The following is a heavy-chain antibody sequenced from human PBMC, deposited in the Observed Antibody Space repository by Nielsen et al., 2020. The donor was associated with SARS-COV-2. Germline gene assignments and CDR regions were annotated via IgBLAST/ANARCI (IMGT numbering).Heavy chain of an antibody. CDR3: TTRADFDY. V-gene: IGHV3-73*01. CDR1: GFTFSGSA. Sequence: GESLKISCAASGFTFSGSAMHWVRQASGKGLEWVGRIRSKANSYATAYAASVKGRFTISRDDSKNTAYLQMNSLKTEDTAVYYGTTRADFDYWGQGTLVTVSS. CDR2: IRSKANSYAT. J-gene: IGHJ4*02.